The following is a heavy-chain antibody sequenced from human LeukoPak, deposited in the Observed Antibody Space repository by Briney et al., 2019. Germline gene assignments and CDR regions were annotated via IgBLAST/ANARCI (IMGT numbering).Heavy chain of an antibody. Sequence: ASVKVSCKASGGTFSSYAISWVRQAPGQGLEWMGRIIPIFGTANYAQKFQGRVTITTDESTSTAYTELSSLRSEDTAVYYCARELDCSSTSCIFPHYFDYWGQGTLVTVSS. D-gene: IGHD2-2*01. CDR2: IIPIFGTA. V-gene: IGHV1-69*05. CDR1: GGTFSSYA. CDR3: ARELDCSSTSCIFPHYFDY. J-gene: IGHJ4*02.